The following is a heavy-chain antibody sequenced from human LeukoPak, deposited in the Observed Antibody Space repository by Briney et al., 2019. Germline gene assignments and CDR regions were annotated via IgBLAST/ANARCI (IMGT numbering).Heavy chain of an antibody. D-gene: IGHD2-2*01. J-gene: IGHJ4*02. Sequence: SETLSLTCTVSGYSISSGYCWGWIRQPPGRGLEWIGSIYHSGSTYYNPSLKSRVTISVDTSKNQFSLKLSSVTAADTAVYYCARVYVEYQLRVFDYWGQGTLVTVSS. V-gene: IGHV4-38-2*02. CDR3: ARVYVEYQLRVFDY. CDR2: IYHSGST. CDR1: GYSISSGYC.